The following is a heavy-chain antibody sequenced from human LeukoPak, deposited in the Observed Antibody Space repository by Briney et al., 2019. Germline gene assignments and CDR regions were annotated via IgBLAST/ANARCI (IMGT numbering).Heavy chain of an antibody. Sequence: GGSLRLSCAASGFTFSTFAMIWVRQPPGKGLEWVSSIFPSGGEIHYADSVRGRFTISRDNSKSTLSLQMNSLRAEDTAVYYCASGNGRWYLWGQGTLVTVSS. CDR2: IFPSGGEI. CDR1: GFTFSTFA. V-gene: IGHV3-23*01. J-gene: IGHJ4*02. D-gene: IGHD4-23*01. CDR3: ASGNGRWYL.